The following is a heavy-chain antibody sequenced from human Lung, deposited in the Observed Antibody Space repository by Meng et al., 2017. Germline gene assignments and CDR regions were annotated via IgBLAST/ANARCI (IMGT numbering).Heavy chain of an antibody. CDR3: TWDDKAVSDY. D-gene: IGHD1-26*01. CDR2: IKSNTDGGTA. CDR1: GFYFNNAW. V-gene: IGHV3-15*01. J-gene: IGHJ4*02. Sequence: EGLLGGGGGDVVKPGGSLRCSCAASGFYFNNAWMSWVRQAPGKGLEWVGRIKSNTDGGTAEYAAPVTGRFTISRDDSKSTLYLQMSGLRIDDTGVYYCTWDDKAVSDYWGQGTLVTVSS.